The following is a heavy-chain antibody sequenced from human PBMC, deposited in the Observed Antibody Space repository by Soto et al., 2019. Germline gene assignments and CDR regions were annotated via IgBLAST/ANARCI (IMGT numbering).Heavy chain of an antibody. CDR1: GGIFSTYA. CDR2: IIPIFGTP. Sequence: QVQLVQSGAEVKKPGSSVKVSCKASGGIFSTYAISWLRQAPGQGLEWMGGIIPIFGTPNYAQRFQGRVTITADESTSTAYMELSRLRSEDTAVYYCARDRDDYVSGNYYNRIDFWGQGTLVTGSS. V-gene: IGHV1-69*01. D-gene: IGHD3-10*01. J-gene: IGHJ4*02. CDR3: ARDRDDYVSGNYYNRIDF.